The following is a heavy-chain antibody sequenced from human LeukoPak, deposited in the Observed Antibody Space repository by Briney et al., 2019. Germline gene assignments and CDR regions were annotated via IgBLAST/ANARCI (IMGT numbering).Heavy chain of an antibody. CDR3: ARSPCSSTSCYTGFPYYYYMDV. V-gene: IGHV3-21*01. Sequence: GGSLRLSCAASGFTFSNAWMNWVRQAPGKGLEWVSSISSSSSYIYYADSVKGRFTISRDNAKNSLYLQMNSLRAEDTAVYYCARSPCSSTSCYTGFPYYYYMDVWGKGTTVTVSS. CDR2: ISSSSSYI. J-gene: IGHJ6*03. CDR1: GFTFSNAW. D-gene: IGHD2-2*02.